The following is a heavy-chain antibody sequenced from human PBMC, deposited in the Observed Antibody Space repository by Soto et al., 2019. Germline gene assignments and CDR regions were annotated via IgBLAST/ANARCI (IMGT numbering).Heavy chain of an antibody. CDR2: ITRSGDTM. D-gene: IGHD2-2*01. J-gene: IGHJ1*01. V-gene: IGHV3-11*01. CDR1: GFTFSDYY. Sequence: QVQLVESGGGLVEPGGSLRLSCAASGFTFSDYYMSWVRQAPGKGLQCISYITRSGDTMYYADSVKGRFTISRDNTKNSLYLQMISLRAEDTAVYYCARGHQYFHPWGQGTLVIVSS. CDR3: ARGHQYFHP.